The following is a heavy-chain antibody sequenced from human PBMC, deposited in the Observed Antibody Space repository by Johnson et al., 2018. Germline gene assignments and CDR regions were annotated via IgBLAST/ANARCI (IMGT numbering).Heavy chain of an antibody. D-gene: IGHD3-22*01. V-gene: IGHV3-47*02. CDR2: IGTGGDT. CDR3: ARGPAIITMIVVVMAGGWFDP. CDR1: GFAFSSYV. J-gene: IGHJ5*02. Sequence: VQLVQSGGGLVQXGGSLRPSCAASGFAFSSYVLHWVRRAPGKGPEWVSAIGTGGDTYYADSVMGRFTISRDNAKKSLYLQMNSLIAEDMAVYYCARGPAIITMIVVVMAGGWFDPWGQGTLVTVSS.